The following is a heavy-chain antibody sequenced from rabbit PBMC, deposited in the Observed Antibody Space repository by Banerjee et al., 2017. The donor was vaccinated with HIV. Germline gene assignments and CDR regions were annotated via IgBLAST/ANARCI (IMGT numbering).Heavy chain of an antibody. CDR1: GFDFSSYYR. Sequence: QQQLEESGGDLVKPGASLTLTCTASGFDFSSYYRMCWVRQAPGRGLELIACIYTTSGSTWYASWVNGRFTISRSTSLTTVTLQMTSLTAADTATYFCARDLIASDGWWSFDLWGPGTLVTVS. CDR3: ARDLIASDGWWSFDL. V-gene: IGHV1S43*01. D-gene: IGHD6-1*01. CDR2: IYTTSGST. J-gene: IGHJ4*01.